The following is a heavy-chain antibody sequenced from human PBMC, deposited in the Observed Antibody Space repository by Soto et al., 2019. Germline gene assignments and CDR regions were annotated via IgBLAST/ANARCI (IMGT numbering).Heavy chain of an antibody. V-gene: IGHV1-18*01. CDR1: GYTFTSYG. CDR2: ISAYNGNT. Sequence: QVQLVQSGAEVKKPGASVKVSCKASGYTFTSYGISGVRHAPGHGLEWMGWISAYNGNTNYAKKHQGRVTMTTDTSTSIAYMELRSLRYEYTAVYSCERGRWELLNYWRQGTLVIVSS. D-gene: IGHD1-26*01. CDR3: ERGRWELLNY. J-gene: IGHJ4*02.